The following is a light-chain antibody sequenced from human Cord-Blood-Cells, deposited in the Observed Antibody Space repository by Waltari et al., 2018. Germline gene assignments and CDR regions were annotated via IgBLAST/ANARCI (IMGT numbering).Light chain of an antibody. CDR1: SRDVGGYNS. CDR3: CSYAGSYTWV. CDR2: DVS. V-gene: IGLV2-11*01. J-gene: IGLJ3*02. Sequence: QSARTQPRSVSGPPGPSVTTSCTGTSRDVGGYNSVSWYQQHPGKAPKLTIYDVSKRPSGVPDRFSGSKSGNTASLTISGLQAEDEADYYCCSYAGSYTWVFGGGTKLTVL.